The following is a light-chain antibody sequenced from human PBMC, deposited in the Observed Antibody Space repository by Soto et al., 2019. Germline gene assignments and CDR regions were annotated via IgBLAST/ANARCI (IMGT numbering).Light chain of an antibody. CDR2: AAS. V-gene: IGKV1-39*01. Sequence: DIQMTQSRSSLSASVGDRVTITCRASQSISSYLNWYQQKPGKAPKLLIYAASSLQSGVPSRFSGSGSGTDFTLTISSLQPEDFATYYCQQSYSTPRALGGGTKVDIK. J-gene: IGKJ4*01. CDR3: QQSYSTPRA. CDR1: QSISSY.